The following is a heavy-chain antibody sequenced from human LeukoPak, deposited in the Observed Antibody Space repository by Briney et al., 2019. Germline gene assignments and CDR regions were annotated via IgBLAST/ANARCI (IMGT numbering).Heavy chain of an antibody. Sequence: ASVKVSCKVSGYTLTELFMHWVRQAPGKGLEWMGGFDHEDGETIYAQKLQGRVTMTEDTSPDTAHMESSSLSDEDTAVYDRATSVVPRYCSGGSCYSGPYFWGQGTLVTVSS. D-gene: IGHD2-15*01. CDR1: GYTLTELF. V-gene: IGHV1-24*01. J-gene: IGHJ4*02. CDR2: FDHEDGET. CDR3: ATSVVPRYCSGGSCYSGPYF.